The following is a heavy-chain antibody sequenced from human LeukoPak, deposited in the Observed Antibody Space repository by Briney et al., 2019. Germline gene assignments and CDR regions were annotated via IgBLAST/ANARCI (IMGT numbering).Heavy chain of an antibody. J-gene: IGHJ4*02. CDR2: IYTSGST. D-gene: IGHD3-3*01. Sequence: PSETLSLTCTVSGGSISSGSYYWSWIRQPAGKGLEWIGRIYTSGSTNYNPTLKSRVTISVDTSKNQFSLKLSSVTAADTAVYYCASTAHYDFWSGWYFDYWGQGTLVTVSS. CDR3: ASTAHYDFWSGWYFDY. CDR1: GGSISSGSYY. V-gene: IGHV4-61*02.